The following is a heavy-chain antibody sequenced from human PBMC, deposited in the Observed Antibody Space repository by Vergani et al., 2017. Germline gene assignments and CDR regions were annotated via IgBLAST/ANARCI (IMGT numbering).Heavy chain of an antibody. Sequence: QVQLQESGPGLVKPSETLSLTCTVSGGSISSYYWSWIRQPPGKGLEWIGYIYYSGSTNYNPSLKSRGTISVDTSENQFSLKLSSVTAADTAVYYCARQAGVFFPGWFDPWGQGTLVTVSS. J-gene: IGHJ5*02. V-gene: IGHV4-59*01. CDR1: GGSISSYY. D-gene: IGHD2/OR15-2a*01. CDR3: ARQAGVFFPGWFDP. CDR2: IYYSGST.